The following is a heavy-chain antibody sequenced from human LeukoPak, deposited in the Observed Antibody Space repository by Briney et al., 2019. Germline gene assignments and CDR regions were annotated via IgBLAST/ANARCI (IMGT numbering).Heavy chain of an antibody. CDR2: IIPIFGTA. V-gene: IGHV1-69*13. J-gene: IGHJ6*03. CDR3: ARSLNGMDTAMAKNTPSYYYYMDV. D-gene: IGHD5-18*01. Sequence: SVTVSCKASGGTFSSYAISWVRQAPGQGLEWMGGIIPIFGTANYAQKFQGRVTITADESTSTAYMELSSLRSEDTAVYYCARSLNGMDTAMAKNTPSYYYYMDVWGKGTTVTVSS. CDR1: GGTFSSYA.